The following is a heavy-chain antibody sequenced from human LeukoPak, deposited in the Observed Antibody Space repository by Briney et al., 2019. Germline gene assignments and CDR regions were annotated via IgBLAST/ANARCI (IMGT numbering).Heavy chain of an antibody. V-gene: IGHV4-61*02. J-gene: IGHJ5*02. CDR2: IYTSGST. CDR1: GGSISSGDYY. D-gene: IGHD3-10*01. Sequence: SETLSLTCTVSGGSISSGDYYWSWIRQPAGKGLEWIGRIYTSGSTNYNPSLKSRVTMSVDTSKNQFSLKLSSVTAADTAVYYCARDNPLSLFGGFDPWGQGTLVTVSS. CDR3: ARDNPLSLFGGFDP.